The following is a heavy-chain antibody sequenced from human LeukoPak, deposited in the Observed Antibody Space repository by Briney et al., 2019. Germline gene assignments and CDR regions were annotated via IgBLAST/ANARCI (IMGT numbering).Heavy chain of an antibody. J-gene: IGHJ4*02. D-gene: IGHD1-1*01. Sequence: GGSLRLSCAASGFTFSSYGMHWVRQAPGKGLEWVANIKQDGSEKYYVDSVKGRFTISRDNAKNSLYLQMNSLRAEDTAVYYCAREFPSTTASYYFDYWGQGTLVTVSS. CDR3: AREFPSTTASYYFDY. V-gene: IGHV3-7*01. CDR2: IKQDGSEK. CDR1: GFTFSSYG.